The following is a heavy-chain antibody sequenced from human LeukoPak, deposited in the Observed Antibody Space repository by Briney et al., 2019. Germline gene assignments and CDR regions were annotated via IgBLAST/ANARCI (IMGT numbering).Heavy chain of an antibody. V-gene: IGHV3-33*01. D-gene: IGHD1-26*01. CDR3: ARDKGELPEYHFDY. CDR1: GFTFSSYG. J-gene: IGHJ4*02. Sequence: PGGSLRLSCAASGFTFSSYGMHWVRQAPGKGLEWVAVIWYDGSNKYYADSVKGRFTISRDNSKNTLYLQMNSLRAEDTAVYYCARDKGELPEYHFDYWGQGTLVTVSS. CDR2: IWYDGSNK.